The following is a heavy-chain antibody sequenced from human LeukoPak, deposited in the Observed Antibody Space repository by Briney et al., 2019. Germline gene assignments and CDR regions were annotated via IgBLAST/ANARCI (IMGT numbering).Heavy chain of an antibody. CDR1: GGTFSSYA. J-gene: IGHJ4*02. Sequence: SVKVSCKASGGTFSSYAISWVRQAPGQGLEWMGGITPIFGTGNYAQKFQGRVTITADKSTSTAYMELSSLRSEDTAVYHCARGVRGYYDSSGYYYDYWGQGTLVTVSS. D-gene: IGHD3-22*01. CDR2: ITPIFGTG. CDR3: ARGVRGYYDSSGYYYDY. V-gene: IGHV1-69*06.